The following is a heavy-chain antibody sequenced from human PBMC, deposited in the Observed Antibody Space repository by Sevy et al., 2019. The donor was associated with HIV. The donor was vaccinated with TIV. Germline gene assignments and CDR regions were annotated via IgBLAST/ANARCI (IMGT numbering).Heavy chain of an antibody. CDR1: GFTFSKYS. CDR2: FSFGCGKI. D-gene: IGHD2-8*01. Sequence: GGSLRLSCAASGFTFSKYSMSWISQTPGKGLEWVSTFSFGCGKINYADSVKGRFTISRDDSRNTFYLQMNSLRAEDTAIYFCAREGCTQPHDYLGQGTLVTVSS. V-gene: IGHV3-23*01. J-gene: IGHJ4*02. CDR3: AREGCTQPHDY.